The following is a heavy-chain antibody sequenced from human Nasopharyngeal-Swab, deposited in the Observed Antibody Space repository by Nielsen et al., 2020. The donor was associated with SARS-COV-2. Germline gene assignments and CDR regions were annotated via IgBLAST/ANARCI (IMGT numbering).Heavy chain of an antibody. CDR3: ARDALPNYYGSGNYYYYGMDV. J-gene: IGHJ6*02. Sequence: GESLKIPCAASGFTFSSYAMHWVRQAPGKGLEWVAVISYDGSNKYYADSVKGRFTISRDNSKNTLYLQMNSLRAEDTAVYYCARDALPNYYGSGNYYYYGMDVWGQGTTVTVSS. CDR2: ISYDGSNK. V-gene: IGHV3-30-3*01. CDR1: GFTFSSYA. D-gene: IGHD3-10*01.